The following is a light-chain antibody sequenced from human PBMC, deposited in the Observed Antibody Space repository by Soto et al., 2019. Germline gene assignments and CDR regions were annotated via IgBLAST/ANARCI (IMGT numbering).Light chain of an antibody. CDR3: QQSFSTPYT. CDR2: AAS. V-gene: IGKV1-39*01. Sequence: DIQMTQSPSSLSASIGDRVTITCRTSHNISSHLNWYQQKPGKAPKLLIYAASSLQGGVPSGFSGSGSGTDFTLTITSLQPEDFETYYCQQSFSTPYTFGQGTKLQIK. J-gene: IGKJ2*01. CDR1: HNISSH.